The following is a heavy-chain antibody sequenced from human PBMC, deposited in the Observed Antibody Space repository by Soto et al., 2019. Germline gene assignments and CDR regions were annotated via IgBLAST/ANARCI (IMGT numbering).Heavy chain of an antibody. D-gene: IGHD4-17*01. V-gene: IGHV3-48*01. CDR2: VSSSGVSK. CDR3: ARDIYADYVVEH. Sequence: EVQLVESGGGLVQPGGSLRLSCAASGFSFSDYTMIWVRQAPGKGLEWVSYVSSSGVSKLYADSVKGRFTISRDNAKNSLYLQMNSLRGADTAVYYCARDIYADYVVEHWGQGTLVTVSS. J-gene: IGHJ4*01. CDR1: GFSFSDYT.